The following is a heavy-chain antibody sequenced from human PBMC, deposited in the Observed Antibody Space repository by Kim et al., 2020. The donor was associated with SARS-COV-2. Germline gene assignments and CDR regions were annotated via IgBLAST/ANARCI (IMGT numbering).Heavy chain of an antibody. Sequence: RGRFTISRDNSKNTLYLQMNSLRAEDTAVYYCLGVGATGKNYYYYGMDVWGQGTTVTVSS. J-gene: IGHJ6*02. V-gene: IGHV3-23*01. D-gene: IGHD1-26*01. CDR3: LGVGATGKNYYYYGMDV.